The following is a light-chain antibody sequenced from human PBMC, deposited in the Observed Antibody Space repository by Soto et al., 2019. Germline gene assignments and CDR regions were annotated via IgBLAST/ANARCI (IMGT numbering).Light chain of an antibody. CDR3: YSYAGENLYV. CDR1: SSDVGSYNL. Sequence: QSVLAHPASVSASPGQSITIPCTGTSSDVGSYNLVSWFQQHPGKVPKLLIYEGTKRPSGLSDRFSGSKSGTTASLTISGLQAEDEAHYYCYSYAGENLYVIGTGTKVTGL. CDR2: EGT. V-gene: IGLV2-23*01. J-gene: IGLJ1*01.